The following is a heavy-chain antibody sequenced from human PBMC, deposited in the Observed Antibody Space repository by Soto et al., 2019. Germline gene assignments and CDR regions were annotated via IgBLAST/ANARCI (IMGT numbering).Heavy chain of an antibody. V-gene: IGHV3-48*02. Sequence: PGGSLRLSYAASGFTFSSYSMNWVRQAPGKGLEWVSYISSSSSTIYYADSVKGRFTISRDNAKNSLYLQMNSLRDEDTAVYYCAREWNPLNWFDPWGQGTLVTVSS. CDR1: GFTFSSYS. CDR2: ISSSSSTI. D-gene: IGHD1-1*01. CDR3: AREWNPLNWFDP. J-gene: IGHJ5*02.